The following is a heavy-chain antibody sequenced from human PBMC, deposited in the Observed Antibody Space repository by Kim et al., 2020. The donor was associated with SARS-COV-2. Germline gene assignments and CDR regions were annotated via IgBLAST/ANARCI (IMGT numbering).Heavy chain of an antibody. CDR2: ITGDGGST. CDR1: GFIFDDYA. CDR3: AKDFNPSYFDTSGASVDY. D-gene: IGHD3-22*01. V-gene: IGHV3-43*02. J-gene: IGHJ4*02. Sequence: GGSLRLSCAASGFIFDDYAMLWVRQTPGKGLEWVSFITGDGGSTFYADSVKGRFTISRDNTNNSLYLQMNSLRTEDTAFYYCAKDFNPSYFDTSGASVDYWGQGTLVTVSS.